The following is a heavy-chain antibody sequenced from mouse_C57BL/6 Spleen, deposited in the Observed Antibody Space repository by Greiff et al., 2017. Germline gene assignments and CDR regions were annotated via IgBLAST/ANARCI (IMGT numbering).Heavy chain of an antibody. CDR3: AREGFRREGDY. J-gene: IGHJ2*01. V-gene: IGHV1-66*01. Sequence: QVHVKQSGPELVKPGASVKISCKASGYSFTSYYIHWVKQRPGQGLEWIGWIYPGSGNTKYNEKFKGKATLTADTSSSTAYRQLSSLTSDDSAVYYCAREGFRREGDYWGQGTTLTVSS. CDR2: IYPGSGNT. CDR1: GYSFTSYY.